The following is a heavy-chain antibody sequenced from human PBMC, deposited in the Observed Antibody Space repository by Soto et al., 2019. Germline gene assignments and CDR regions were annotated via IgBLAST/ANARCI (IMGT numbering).Heavy chain of an antibody. CDR2: IYWDDDK. CDR1: GFSLTTSGVG. Sequence: QITLKESGPPLVKPTQTLTLTCTFSGFSLTTSGVGVTWIRQPPGKALDWLALIYWDDDKRYSPSLKTRLTITKDTSTNQVVLTLTDMDPLDTATYYCAHIGAAANYYPNYFDYWGQGSLVTVPS. V-gene: IGHV2-5*02. J-gene: IGHJ4*02. CDR3: AHIGAAANYYPNYFDY. D-gene: IGHD3-10*01.